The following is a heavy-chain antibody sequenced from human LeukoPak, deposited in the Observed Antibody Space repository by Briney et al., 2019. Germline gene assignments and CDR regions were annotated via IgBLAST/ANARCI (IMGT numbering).Heavy chain of an antibody. CDR2: INHSGST. V-gene: IGHV4-34*01. CDR3: ARVNDYDSSGYYYLYFDY. Sequence: PSETLSLTCAVYGRSLSGYYWSWIRQPPGKGLEWIGEINHSGSTNYNPSLKSRVTISVDTSKNQFSMKLSSVTAADTAVYYCARVNDYDSSGYYYLYFDYWGEGTLVTVSS. D-gene: IGHD3-22*01. CDR1: GRSLSGYY. J-gene: IGHJ4*02.